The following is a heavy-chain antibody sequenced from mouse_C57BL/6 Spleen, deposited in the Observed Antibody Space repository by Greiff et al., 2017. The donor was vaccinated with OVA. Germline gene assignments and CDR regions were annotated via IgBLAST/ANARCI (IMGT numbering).Heavy chain of an antibody. CDR2: ISYDGSN. J-gene: IGHJ2*01. V-gene: IGHV3-6*01. D-gene: IGHD2-3*01. Sequence: EVKLQESGPGLVKPSPSLSLSCSVTGYSITSGYYWNWIRQFPGNKLEWMGYISYDGSNNYNPSLKNRISITRDTSKNQFFLKLKSVTTEDAATYYCARGYDGYEYWGQGTTLTVSS. CDR1: GYSITSGYY. CDR3: ARGYDGYEY.